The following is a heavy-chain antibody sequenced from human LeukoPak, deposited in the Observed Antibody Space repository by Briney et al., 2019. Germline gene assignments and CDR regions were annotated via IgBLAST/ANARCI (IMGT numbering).Heavy chain of an antibody. V-gene: IGHV1-69*13. J-gene: IGHJ6*02. D-gene: IGHD1-26*01. Sequence: SVKVSCKASGYTFTSYGISWVRQAPGQGLEWMGGIIPIFGTANYAQKFQGRVTITADESTSTAYMELSSLRSEDTAVYYCARGRDSGYDYGMDVWGQGTLVTVSS. CDR3: ARGRDSGYDYGMDV. CDR1: GYTFTSYG. CDR2: IIPIFGTA.